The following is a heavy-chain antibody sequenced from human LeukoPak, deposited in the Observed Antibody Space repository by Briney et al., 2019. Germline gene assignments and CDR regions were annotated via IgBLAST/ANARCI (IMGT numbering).Heavy chain of an antibody. D-gene: IGHD2/OR15-2a*01. V-gene: IGHV3-64*01. CDR3: TRSTTLYYYDS. CDR1: GFTFSTYA. CDR2: ITSNGVGT. J-gene: IGHJ4*02. Sequence: GESLRLSRAASGFTFSTYAMHWVRQAPGKGLEYVSAITSNGVGTYYANSVKGRFTISRDNSKNTLYLQMGSLRAEDMAVNYCTRSTTLYYYDSWGQGTLVTVSS.